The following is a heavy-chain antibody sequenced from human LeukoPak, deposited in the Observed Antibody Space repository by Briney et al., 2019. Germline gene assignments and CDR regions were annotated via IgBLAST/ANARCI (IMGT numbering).Heavy chain of an antibody. J-gene: IGHJ4*02. CDR1: GYTFTSYG. D-gene: IGHD6-19*01. V-gene: IGHV1-18*01. Sequence: ASVKVSCKASGYTFTSYGISWVRQAPGQGLEWMGWISAYNGNTNYAQKLQGRVTMTTGTSTSTAYMELRSLRSDDTAVYYCARDRIAVAGTDPFDYWGQGTLVTVSS. CDR2: ISAYNGNT. CDR3: ARDRIAVAGTDPFDY.